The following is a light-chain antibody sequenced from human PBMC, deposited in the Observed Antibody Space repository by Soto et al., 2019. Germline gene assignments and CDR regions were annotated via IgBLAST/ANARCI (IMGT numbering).Light chain of an antibody. CDR3: MQALQTSRAWT. J-gene: IGKJ1*01. CDR2: LGS. Sequence: DIVMTQSPLSLPVTPGEPASISCRSSQSLLHSNGYNYLDWYLQKLGQSPQLLIYLGSNRASGVPDRFSGSESGTDFTLKISRVEAEDVGVYYCMQALQTSRAWTFGQGTKVEIK. CDR1: QSLLHSNGYNY. V-gene: IGKV2-28*01.